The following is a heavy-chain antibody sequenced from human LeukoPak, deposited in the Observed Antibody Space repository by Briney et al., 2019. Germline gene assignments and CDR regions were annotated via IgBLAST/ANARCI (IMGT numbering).Heavy chain of an antibody. CDR2: ISGSGGST. D-gene: IGHD1-26*01. CDR3: AKETNIYYSGWFFDL. V-gene: IGHV3-23*01. Sequence: GGSLRLSCAASGFTFSSYWMSWVRQAPGKGLEWVSAISGSGGSTYYADSVKGRFTISRDNAKNSLYLQMNSLRAEDTAVYYCAKETNIYYSGWFFDLWGRGTLVTVSS. J-gene: IGHJ2*01. CDR1: GFTFSSYW.